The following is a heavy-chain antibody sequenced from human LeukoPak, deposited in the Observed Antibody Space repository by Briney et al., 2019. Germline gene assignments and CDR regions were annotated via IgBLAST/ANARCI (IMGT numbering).Heavy chain of an antibody. CDR1: GYTLTELS. V-gene: IGHV1-24*01. Sequence: ASVKVSCKVSGYTLTELSMHWVRQAPGKGLEWMGGFDPEDGETIYAQKFQGRVTMTEDTSTDTAYMELSSLRSEDTAVYYCATWPYGDYAYDAFDIWGQGTMVTVSS. J-gene: IGHJ3*02. CDR3: ATWPYGDYAYDAFDI. D-gene: IGHD4-17*01. CDR2: FDPEDGET.